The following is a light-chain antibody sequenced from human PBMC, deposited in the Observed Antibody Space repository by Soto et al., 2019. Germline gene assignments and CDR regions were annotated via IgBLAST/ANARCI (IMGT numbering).Light chain of an antibody. CDR3: SSSTSSSTLLYV. V-gene: IGLV2-14*01. J-gene: IGLJ1*01. CDR2: DVS. CDR1: SSDVGGYNY. Sequence: QSALTQPASVSGSPGQSITISCTGTSSDVGGYNYVSWYQQHPSKAPKLMIYDVSNRPSGVSNRFSGSKSGNTASLTISGLQAEDEADYYCSSSTSSSTLLYVFGTGTKVTVL.